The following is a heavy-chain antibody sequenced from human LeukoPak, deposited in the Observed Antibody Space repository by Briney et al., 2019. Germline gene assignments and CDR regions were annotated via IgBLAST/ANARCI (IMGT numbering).Heavy chain of an antibody. CDR3: ARAPGSGWYVNYFDY. CDR2: ISSSGSTI. CDR1: GFTFSSYG. Sequence: GGSLRLSCAASGFTFSSYGMNWVRQAPGKGLEWVSYISSSGSTIYYADSVKGRFTISRDNAKNSLYLQMNSLRAEDTAVYYCARAPGSGWYVNYFDYWGQGTLVTVSS. D-gene: IGHD6-19*01. J-gene: IGHJ4*02. V-gene: IGHV3-48*03.